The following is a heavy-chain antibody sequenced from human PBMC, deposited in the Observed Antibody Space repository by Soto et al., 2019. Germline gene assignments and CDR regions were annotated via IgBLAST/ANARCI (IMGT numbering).Heavy chain of an antibody. CDR3: ARSRGGYFDY. CDR2: IYYSGST. D-gene: IGHD3-22*01. Sequence: SETLSLTCTVSGVSISSYYWIWIRQPPGKGLEWIGYIYYSGSTNYNPSLKSRVTISGDTSKNQFSLKLSPVTAADTAVYYCARSRGGYFDYWGQGTLVTVSS. CDR1: GVSISSYY. J-gene: IGHJ4*02. V-gene: IGHV4-59*01.